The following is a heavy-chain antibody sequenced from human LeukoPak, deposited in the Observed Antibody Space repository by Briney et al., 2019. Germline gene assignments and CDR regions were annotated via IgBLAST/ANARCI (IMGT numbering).Heavy chain of an antibody. D-gene: IGHD2-2*01. CDR3: ARDRLLGTVPVAFRRPEYYFDY. CDR2: ISYDGSNK. CDR1: GFTFSSYA. V-gene: IGHV3-30-3*01. Sequence: PGGSLRLSCAASGFTFSSYAMHWVRQAPGKGLEWVAVISYDGSNKYYADSVKGRFTISRDNSKNTLYLQMNSLRAEDTAVYYCARDRLLGTVPVAFRRPEYYFDYWGQGTLVTVSS. J-gene: IGHJ4*02.